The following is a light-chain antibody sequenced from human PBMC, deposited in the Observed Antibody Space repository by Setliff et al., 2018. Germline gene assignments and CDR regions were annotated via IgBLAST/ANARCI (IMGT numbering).Light chain of an antibody. V-gene: IGLV2-8*01. CDR3: SSYAGSNNYV. J-gene: IGLJ1*01. CDR1: SSDVGGYNY. Sequence: QSALTQPPSESGSPGQSVTIPCTGTSSDVGGYNYVSWYQQHPGKAPKLMIYEVSKWPSGVPDRFSGSKSGNTASLTVSGLQAEDEADDYCSSYAGSNNYVFGTGTKVTVL. CDR2: EVS.